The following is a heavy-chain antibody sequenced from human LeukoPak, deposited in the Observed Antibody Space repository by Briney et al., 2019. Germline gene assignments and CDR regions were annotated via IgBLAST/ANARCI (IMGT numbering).Heavy chain of an antibody. Sequence: ASVKVSCKASGGTFSSYAISWVRQAPGQGLEWMGGIIPIFGTANYAQKFQGRVTITTDESTSTAYMELSSLRSEDTAVYYCARSAVAGRGYYCMDVWGKGTTVTVSS. CDR1: GGTFSSYA. CDR2: IIPIFGTA. J-gene: IGHJ6*03. D-gene: IGHD6-19*01. CDR3: ARSAVAGRGYYCMDV. V-gene: IGHV1-69*05.